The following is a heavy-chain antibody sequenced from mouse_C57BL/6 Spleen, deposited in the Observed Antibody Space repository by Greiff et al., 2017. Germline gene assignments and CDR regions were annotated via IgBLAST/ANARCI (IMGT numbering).Heavy chain of an antibody. Sequence: VQLQQSGPVLVKPGASVKMSCKASGYTFTDYYMNWVKQSHGKSLEWIGVINPYNGGTSYNQKFKGKATLTVDKSSSTAYMELNSLTSEDSAVYYCARSDYYYGSSFDYWGQGTTLTVSS. CDR3: ARSDYYYGSSFDY. J-gene: IGHJ2*01. CDR2: INPYNGGT. V-gene: IGHV1-19*01. CDR1: GYTFTDYY. D-gene: IGHD1-1*01.